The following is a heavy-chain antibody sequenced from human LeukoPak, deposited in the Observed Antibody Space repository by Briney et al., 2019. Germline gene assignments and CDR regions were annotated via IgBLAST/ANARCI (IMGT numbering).Heavy chain of an antibody. CDR2: ISAYSGNT. CDR3: ARDRTMVRGVIHRTYYYYGMDV. Sequence: ASVKASCKASGYTFTSYGISWVRQAPGQGLEWMGWISAYSGNTNYAQKLQGRVTMTTDTSTSTAYMELRSLRSDDTAVYYCARDRTMVRGVIHRTYYYYGMDVWGQGTTVTVSS. D-gene: IGHD3-10*01. V-gene: IGHV1-18*01. CDR1: GYTFTSYG. J-gene: IGHJ6*02.